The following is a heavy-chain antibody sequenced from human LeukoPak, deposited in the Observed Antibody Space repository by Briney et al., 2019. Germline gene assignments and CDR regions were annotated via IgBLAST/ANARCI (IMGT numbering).Heavy chain of an antibody. V-gene: IGHV1-69*04. CDR1: GGTFSSYA. J-gene: IGHJ4*02. Sequence: SVNVSCKASGGTFSSYAISWVRQAPGQGLEWMGRIIPILGIANYAQKFQGRVTITADKSTSTAYMELSSLRSEDTAVYYCARDVVSGSYRYPNDYWGQGTLVTVSS. CDR3: ARDVVSGSYRYPNDY. D-gene: IGHD1-26*01. CDR2: IIPILGIA.